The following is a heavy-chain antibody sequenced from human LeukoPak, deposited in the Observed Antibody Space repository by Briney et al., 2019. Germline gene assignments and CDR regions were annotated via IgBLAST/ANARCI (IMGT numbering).Heavy chain of an antibody. V-gene: IGHV4-59*12. J-gene: IGHJ5*01. D-gene: IGHD1-7*01. CDR3: ARGMAGNYDHNWFDS. CDR2: IYYSGST. CDR1: GGSISSYY. Sequence: SETLSLTCTVSGGSISSYYWSWIRQPPGKGLEWIGYIYYSGSTNYNPSLKSRVTISVDTSKNQFSLKLNSVTAADTAVYFCARGMAGNYDHNWFDSWGQGTLVTVSS.